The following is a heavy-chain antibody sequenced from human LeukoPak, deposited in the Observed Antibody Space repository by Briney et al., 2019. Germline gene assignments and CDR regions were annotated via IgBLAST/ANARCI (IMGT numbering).Heavy chain of an antibody. CDR1: GFTFSRYT. D-gene: IGHD2-15*01. CDR2: ISGSGGST. CDR3: ATDIVVVVAAQPFDY. V-gene: IGHV3-23*01. Sequence: GGSLRLSCAASGFTFSRYTMSWVRQAPGKGLEWVATISGSGGSTYCVDSVKGRFTISRDNSKNTLYLQMNSLRAEDTAVYYCATDIVVVVAAQPFDYWGQGTLVTVSS. J-gene: IGHJ4*02.